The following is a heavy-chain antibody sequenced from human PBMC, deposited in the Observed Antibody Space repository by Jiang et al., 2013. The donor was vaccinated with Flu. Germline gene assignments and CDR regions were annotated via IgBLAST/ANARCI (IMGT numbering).Heavy chain of an antibody. D-gene: IGHD6-13*01. CDR3: ARYAAAPSRWFDP. Sequence: GSGLVKPSETLSLSCTVSGGSISSSSYLWGWIRQPPGKGLEWIGTISYSGNTYYNPSLKSRLIVSVDTSKNQFSLKLSSVTAADTAVYYCARYAAAPSRWFDPWGQGTLVTVSS. CDR1: GGSISSSSYL. J-gene: IGHJ5*02. V-gene: IGHV4-39*07. CDR2: ISYSGNT.